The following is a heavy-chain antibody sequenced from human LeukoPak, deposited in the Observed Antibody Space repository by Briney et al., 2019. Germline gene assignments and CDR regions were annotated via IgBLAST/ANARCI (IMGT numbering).Heavy chain of an antibody. CDR1: GGSFSGYY. V-gene: IGHV4-34*01. CDR3: ARGRYYYDSSGYYYRFDY. CDR2: LNHNEST. Sequence: SETLSLTRAVYGGSFSGYYWSWIRQPPGKGLEWSGELNHNESTNDSPSHTSRVTISVATSRDQFTRTLSSVTGAATAVYSCARGRYYYDSSGYYYRFDYWGQGTLVTVSS. D-gene: IGHD3-22*01. J-gene: IGHJ4*02.